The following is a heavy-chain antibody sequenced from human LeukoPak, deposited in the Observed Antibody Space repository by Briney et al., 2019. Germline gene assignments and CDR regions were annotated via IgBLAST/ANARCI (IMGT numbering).Heavy chain of an antibody. J-gene: IGHJ4*02. Sequence: SQTLSLTCTVSGGSISSGGYYWSWTRQHPGKGLEWIGYIYYSGSTYYNPSLKSRVTISVDTSKNQFSLKLSSVTAADTAVYYCAGWELLSRTRYYFDYWGQGTLVTVSS. CDR1: GGSISSGGYY. CDR2: IYYSGST. V-gene: IGHV4-31*03. D-gene: IGHD1-26*01. CDR3: AGWELLSRTRYYFDY.